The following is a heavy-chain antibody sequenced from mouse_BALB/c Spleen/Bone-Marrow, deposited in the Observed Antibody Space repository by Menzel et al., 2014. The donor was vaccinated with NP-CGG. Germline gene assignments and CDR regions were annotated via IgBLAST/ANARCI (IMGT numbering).Heavy chain of an antibody. J-gene: IGHJ3*01. CDR2: IYPGSGST. Sequence: VQLQQSGAELVKPGTSVKLSRKASGYNFTSYWINWVKLRPGQGLERIGDIYPGSGSTNYNEKFKSKATLTVDTSSSTAYMQLSSLASEDSALYYCARFSQLGLLAYWGQGTLVTVSA. CDR3: ARFSQLGLLAY. D-gene: IGHD3-1*01. V-gene: IGHV1-55*01. CDR1: GYNFTSYW.